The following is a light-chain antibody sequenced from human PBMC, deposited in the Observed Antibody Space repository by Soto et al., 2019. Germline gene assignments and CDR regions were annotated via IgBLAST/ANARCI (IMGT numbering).Light chain of an antibody. CDR2: GAS. V-gene: IGKV3-15*01. J-gene: IGKJ4*01. CDR3: QQYGSSPLT. Sequence: IVLTESPATRSGSPGERASRSCRASQSVRSNLAWYQPNPGQAPRLLIYGASTRATGIPARFSGSGSGTEFTLTIGRLEPEDFAVYYCQQYGSSPLTFGGG. CDR1: QSVRSN.